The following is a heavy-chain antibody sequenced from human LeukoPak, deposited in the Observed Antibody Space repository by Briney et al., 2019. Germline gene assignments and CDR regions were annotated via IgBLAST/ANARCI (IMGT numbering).Heavy chain of an antibody. D-gene: IGHD3-3*01. CDR3: ARDQYYDFWSGYSFDY. CDR1: GGTFSSYA. CDR2: IIPIFGTA. Sequence: SVKVSCKASGGTFSSYAISWVRQAPGQGLEWMGRIIPIFGTANYAQKFQGRVTITADKSTSTAYMELSSLRSEDTAVYYCARDQYYDFWSGYSFDYWGQGTPVTVSS. V-gene: IGHV1-69*06. J-gene: IGHJ4*02.